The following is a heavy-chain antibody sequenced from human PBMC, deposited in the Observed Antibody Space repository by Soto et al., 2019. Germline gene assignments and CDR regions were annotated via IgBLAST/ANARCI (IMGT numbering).Heavy chain of an antibody. J-gene: IGHJ5*02. CDR3: AKDQLYIRGVIHNWFDP. V-gene: IGHV1-46*01. CDR2: INPSGGST. Sequence: GASVKVSCKASGYTFTSYYMHWVRQAPGQGLEWMGIINPSGGSTSYAQKFQGRVTMTRDTSTSTVYMELNSLRAEDTAVYYCAKDQLYIRGVIHNWFDPWGQGTLVTVSS. D-gene: IGHD3-10*02. CDR1: GYTFTSYY.